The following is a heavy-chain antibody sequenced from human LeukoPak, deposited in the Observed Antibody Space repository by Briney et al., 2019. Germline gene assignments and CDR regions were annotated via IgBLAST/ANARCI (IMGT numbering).Heavy chain of an antibody. J-gene: IGHJ4*02. CDR3: ARAPATVGEFDC. Sequence: SETLSLTRPVSGGSISSGGYYWRWPRHHPGKGREWLGYIYYSGRTYYNPSLKSRVTISVDTSKNHFSLKLSSVTAADTAVYYGARAPATVGEFDCWGQGTLVTVSS. V-gene: IGHV4-31*03. CDR1: GGSISSGGYY. CDR2: IYYSGRT. D-gene: IGHD4-23*01.